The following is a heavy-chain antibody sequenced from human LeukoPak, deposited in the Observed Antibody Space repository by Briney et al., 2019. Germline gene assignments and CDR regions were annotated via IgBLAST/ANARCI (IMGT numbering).Heavy chain of an antibody. V-gene: IGHV4-61*02. CDR1: GGSISSGSYY. CDR2: IYTSGTT. D-gene: IGHD6-13*01. CDR3: ARRGISQGYYMDV. Sequence: PSETLSLTCTVSGGSISSGSYYWSWIRQPAGKGLEWIGRIYTSGTTYYNPSLKSRVTISVDTSKNQFSLKLRSVTAADTAVFYCARRGISQGYYMDVWGKGTTVTISS. J-gene: IGHJ6*03.